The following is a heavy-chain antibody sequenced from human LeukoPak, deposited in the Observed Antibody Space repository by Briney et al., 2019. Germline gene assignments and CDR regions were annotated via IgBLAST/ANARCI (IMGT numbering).Heavy chain of an antibody. CDR2: IYYSGST. CDR1: GGSISIYY. V-gene: IGHV4-59*01. D-gene: IGHD4-11*01. CDR3: ARVPDSNYPYYFDY. J-gene: IGHJ4*02. Sequence: SETLSLTCTVSGGSISIYYWSWIRQPPGKGLEWIGYIYYSGSTNHNPSLKSRVTISVDTSKNQFSLKLSSLTAADTAVYYCARVPDSNYPYYFDYWGQGTLVTVSS.